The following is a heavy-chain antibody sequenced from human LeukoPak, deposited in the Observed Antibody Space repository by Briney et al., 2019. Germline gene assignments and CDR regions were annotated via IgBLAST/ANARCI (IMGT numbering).Heavy chain of an antibody. CDR3: AVWFGELSPFDY. Sequence: SVKVSCKASGGTFSSYAISWVRQAPGQGLEWMGGIIPIFGAANYAQKFQGRVTITADESTSTAYMELSSLRSEDTAVYYCAVWFGELSPFDYWGQGTLVTVFS. V-gene: IGHV1-69*13. D-gene: IGHD3-10*01. CDR1: GGTFSSYA. J-gene: IGHJ4*02. CDR2: IIPIFGAA.